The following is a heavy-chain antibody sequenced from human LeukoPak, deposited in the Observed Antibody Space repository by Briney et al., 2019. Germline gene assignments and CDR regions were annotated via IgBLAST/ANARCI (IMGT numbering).Heavy chain of an antibody. CDR3: GRIFNIWGTFRNT. Sequence: PGGSLRLSCAASGFTSYWMVWVRQAPGKGLEWVANINDDGSEKNYLESLKGRFTISRDNANNSVSLHMTALRAEDTAIYYCGRIFNIWGTFRNTWGQGTQVTVSS. J-gene: IGHJ4*02. V-gene: IGHV3-7*01. CDR1: GFTSYW. CDR2: INDDGSEK. D-gene: IGHD3-16*02.